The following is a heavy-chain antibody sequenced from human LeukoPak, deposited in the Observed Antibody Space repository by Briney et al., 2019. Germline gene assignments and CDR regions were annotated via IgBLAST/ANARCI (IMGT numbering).Heavy chain of an antibody. CDR2: INTNTGNP. CDR1: GYTFTSYA. D-gene: IGHD3-3*01. V-gene: IGHV7-4-1*02. CDR3: ARASIEYDFWSGYSTSQFDY. J-gene: IGHJ4*02. Sequence: ASVKVSCKASGYTFTSYAMNWVRQAPGQGLEWMGWINTNTGNPTYAQGFTGRFVFSLDTSVSTAYLQISSLKAEDTAVYYCARASIEYDFWSGYSTSQFDYWGQGTLVTVSS.